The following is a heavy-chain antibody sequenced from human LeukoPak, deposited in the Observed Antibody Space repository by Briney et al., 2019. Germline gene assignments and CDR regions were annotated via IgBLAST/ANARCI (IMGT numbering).Heavy chain of an antibody. D-gene: IGHD2-2*01. CDR2: ISPSSSYM. CDR3: ARGTSSFDY. V-gene: IGHV3-21*01. CDR1: GFTFSSYT. J-gene: IGHJ4*02. Sequence: GGSLRLSCAASGFTFSSYTMNWVRQAPGKGLEWVSFISPSSSYMYDADSVKGRFTISRDNAKNSLFLQMNSLRAEDTAVYYCARGTSSFDYWGQGTLVTVSS.